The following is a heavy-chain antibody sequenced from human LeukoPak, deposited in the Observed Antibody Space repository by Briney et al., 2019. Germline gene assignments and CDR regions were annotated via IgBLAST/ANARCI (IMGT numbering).Heavy chain of an antibody. CDR3: ARESAPGYIDY. CDR1: GFTVSSNY. D-gene: IGHD6-13*01. J-gene: IGHJ4*02. Sequence: GGSLRLSCAASGFTVSSNYMTWVRQAPRKGLEWVSVIYSYGTTYYADSVKGRFTISRDNSKNTVFLQMNSLKVEDTAVYYCARESAPGYIDYWGQGTLVTVSS. V-gene: IGHV3-66*01. CDR2: IYSYGTT.